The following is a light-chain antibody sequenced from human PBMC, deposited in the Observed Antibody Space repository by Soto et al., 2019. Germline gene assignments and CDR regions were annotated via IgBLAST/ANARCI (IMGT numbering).Light chain of an antibody. CDR3: QQYGSSVT. V-gene: IGKV3-20*01. J-gene: IGKJ1*01. CDR2: GAH. Sequence: EIGLTQSPGTLPLSPGERATLSCTARQRIRSHYLAWYQQKPGQAPTLLISGAHNTAPAIPDRFSGSESGTDFTLRISRLEPEDFAVYYCQQYGSSVTFGQGTKVEIK. CDR1: QRIRSHY.